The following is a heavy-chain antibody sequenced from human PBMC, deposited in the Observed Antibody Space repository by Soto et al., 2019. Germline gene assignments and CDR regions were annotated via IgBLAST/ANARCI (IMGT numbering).Heavy chain of an antibody. CDR2: IDPSDSST. D-gene: IGHD3-16*01. J-gene: IGHJ4*02. CDR1: GYTFSTHC. V-gene: IGHV5-10-1*03. CDR3: ARVWGAYPNFDC. Sequence: EVQLVQSGAEVKKPGESLRISCKGSGYTFSTHCISWVRQMPGKGLEWMGRIDPSDSSTDYSPSFQGHVSISADKAISTAYLQWSSLKASDTAMYYCARVWGAYPNFDCWGQGTLVTVSS.